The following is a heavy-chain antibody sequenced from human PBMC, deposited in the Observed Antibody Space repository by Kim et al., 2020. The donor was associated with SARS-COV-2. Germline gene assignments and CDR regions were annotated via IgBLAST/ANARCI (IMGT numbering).Heavy chain of an antibody. V-gene: IGHV3-74*01. D-gene: IGHD3-22*01. Sequence: YVVSVRGRFTISRDNAKNTRYLQMNCLRAEDTAVYYCASVYYHDTSGYYPWGRGTLVTVSS. J-gene: IGHJ5*02. CDR3: ASVYYHDTSGYYP.